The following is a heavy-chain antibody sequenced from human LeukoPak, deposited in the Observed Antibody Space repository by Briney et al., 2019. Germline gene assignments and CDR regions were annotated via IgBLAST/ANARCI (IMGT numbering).Heavy chain of an antibody. CDR1: GGSISSSSYY. D-gene: IGHD5-24*01. Sequence: PSETLSLTCTVSGGSISSSSYYWGWIRQPPGKGLEWIGSIYYSGSTYYNPSLKSRITISIDTSKNQFSLKLRSVTAADTAVYYCARDGYNERWFDNWGQGTLVTVSS. V-gene: IGHV4-39*02. CDR3: ARDGYNERWFDN. CDR2: IYYSGST. J-gene: IGHJ4*02.